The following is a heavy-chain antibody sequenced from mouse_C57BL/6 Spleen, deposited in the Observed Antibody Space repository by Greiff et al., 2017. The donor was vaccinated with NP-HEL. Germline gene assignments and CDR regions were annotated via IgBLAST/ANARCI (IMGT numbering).Heavy chain of an antibody. J-gene: IGHJ3*01. Sequence: VQLQQSGAELVKPGASVKISCKASGYAFSSYWMNWVKQRPGKGLEWIGQIYPGDGDTNYNGKFKGKATLTADKSSSTAYMQLSSLTSEDSAVYFCATGHYYGSSYFAYWGQGTLFTVSA. V-gene: IGHV1-80*01. CDR3: ATGHYYGSSYFAY. CDR1: GYAFSSYW. CDR2: IYPGDGDT. D-gene: IGHD1-1*01.